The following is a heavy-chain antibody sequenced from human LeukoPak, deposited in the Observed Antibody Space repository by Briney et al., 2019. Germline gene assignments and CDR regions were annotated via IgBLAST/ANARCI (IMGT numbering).Heavy chain of an antibody. CDR3: ARQASGSGPSPYWFDP. CDR2: INHSGST. Sequence: SETLSLTCAVYGGSFSGYYWSWIRQPPGKGLEWIGEINHSGSTNYNPSLKSRVTISVDTSKNQFSLKLSSVTAADTAVYYCARQASGSGPSPYWFDPWGQGTLVTVSS. D-gene: IGHD3-10*01. V-gene: IGHV4-34*01. CDR1: GGSFSGYY. J-gene: IGHJ5*02.